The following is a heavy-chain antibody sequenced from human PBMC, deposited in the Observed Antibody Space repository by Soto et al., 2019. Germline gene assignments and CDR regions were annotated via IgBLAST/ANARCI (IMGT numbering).Heavy chain of an antibody. CDR3: VRGNGSGSGWYAI. D-gene: IGHD6-19*01. J-gene: IGHJ4*02. CDR2: TYYRSKWYN. CDR1: GDSVSSNSVA. V-gene: IGHV6-1*01. Sequence: SQTLSPTCAISGDSVSSNSVAWNWIRQSPSRSLEWLGRTYYRSKWYNAYSVSVKSRITINPDTSKNHFSLHMKSVTPEHTADYYWVRGNGSGSGWYAIWGQEAQVTVSS.